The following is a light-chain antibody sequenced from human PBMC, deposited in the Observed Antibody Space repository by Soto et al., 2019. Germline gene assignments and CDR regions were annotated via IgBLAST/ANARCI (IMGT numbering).Light chain of an antibody. CDR2: DAS. J-gene: IGKJ1*01. CDR3: QQYGGSTRT. Sequence: EIVLTQSPGTLSLSPGERATLSCRASQSVSSSYLAWYQQKPGQAPRLLIYDASSRATGIPDRFSGSGSGTDFTLTISRLEPEDFAVYYCQQYGGSTRTFGQGTKWIS. CDR1: QSVSSSY. V-gene: IGKV3-20*01.